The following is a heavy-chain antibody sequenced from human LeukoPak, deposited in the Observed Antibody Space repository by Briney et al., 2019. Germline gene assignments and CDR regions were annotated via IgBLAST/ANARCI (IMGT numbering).Heavy chain of an antibody. D-gene: IGHD6-6*01. CDR1: GFTFSSYG. V-gene: IGHV3-30*02. Sequence: GGSLRLSCAASGFTFSSYGMHWVRQAPGKGLEWVAFIRYDGSDKYYADSVKGRFTISRDNSKNSLYLQMNSLRAEDTAVYYCARRSGIAARPGPGYYYYYMDVWGKGTTVTVSS. J-gene: IGHJ6*03. CDR2: IRYDGSDK. CDR3: ARRSGIAARPGPGYYYYYMDV.